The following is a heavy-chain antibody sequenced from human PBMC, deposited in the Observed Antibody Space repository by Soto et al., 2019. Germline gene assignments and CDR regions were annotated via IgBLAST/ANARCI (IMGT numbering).Heavy chain of an antibody. Sequence: GESLKISCKGSGYSFTSYWIGWVRQMPGKGLEWMGIIYPGDSDTRYSTSFQGQVTISADKSISTAYLQWSSLKASETAMYYCARKAGTTLYYYYGRDVWGQGTTVTVSS. CDR2: IYPGDSDT. D-gene: IGHD1-7*01. V-gene: IGHV5-51*01. CDR3: ARKAGTTLYYYYGRDV. CDR1: GYSFTSYW. J-gene: IGHJ6*02.